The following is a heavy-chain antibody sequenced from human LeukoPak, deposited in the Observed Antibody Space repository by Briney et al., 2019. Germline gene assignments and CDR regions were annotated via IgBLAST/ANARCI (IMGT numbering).Heavy chain of an antibody. CDR3: ARDGPQYLDCSSTSCYSDY. Sequence: GGSLRLSCAASGFTFSSYWISRVRQAPGKGLEWVANIKQDGSEKYYVDSVKGRFTISRDNAKNSLYLQMNSLRAEDTAVYYCARDGPQYLDCSSTSCYSDYWGQGTLVTVSS. D-gene: IGHD2-2*01. V-gene: IGHV3-7*01. CDR2: IKQDGSEK. J-gene: IGHJ4*02. CDR1: GFTFSSYW.